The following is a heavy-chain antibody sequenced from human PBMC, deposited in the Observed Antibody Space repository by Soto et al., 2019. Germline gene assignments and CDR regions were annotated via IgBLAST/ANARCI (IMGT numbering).Heavy chain of an antibody. CDR1: GASIGTSNW. CDR2: IHDSGST. V-gene: IGHV4-4*02. D-gene: IGHD3-9*01. Sequence: QVQLQESGPGLVKPSGTLSLTCAVSGASIGTSNWWSWVRQSPGKGLEWIGEIHDSGSTKYNPSRKSRVTISLDKSKSQFSLNVSSVTAADTAVYYCARLKTYDILNKSDYWGQGSLVTVSS. J-gene: IGHJ4*02. CDR3: ARLKTYDILNKSDY.